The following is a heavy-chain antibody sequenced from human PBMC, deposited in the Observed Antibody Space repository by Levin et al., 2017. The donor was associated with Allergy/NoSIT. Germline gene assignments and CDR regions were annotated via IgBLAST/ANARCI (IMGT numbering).Heavy chain of an antibody. D-gene: IGHD4-17*01. CDR1: GYTFTSYY. J-gene: IGHJ4*02. CDR2: INPSGGTT. V-gene: IGHV1-46*01. Sequence: GESLKISCQASGYTFTSYYMHWVRQAPGQGLEWMGIINPSGGTTNYAQKFQGRVTMTKDTSTSTVYMELSSLRSEDTAVYYCARDQRTTVTTGGGYWGQGTLVTVSS. CDR3: ARDQRTTVTTGGGY.